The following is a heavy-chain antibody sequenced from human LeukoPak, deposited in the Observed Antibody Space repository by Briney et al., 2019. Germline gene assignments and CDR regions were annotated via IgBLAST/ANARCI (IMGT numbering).Heavy chain of an antibody. CDR1: GYSISSGYY. CDR2: IYHSGNT. V-gene: IGHV4-38-2*02. D-gene: IGHD3-3*01. J-gene: IGHJ4*02. Sequence: SETVSLTCTVSGYSISSGYYWGWIRQPPGKGLEWIGNIYHSGNTYYNPSLKSRVTISVDTSKNHFSLKLSSVTAADTAIYYCARIYYDFEFDFWGQGTLVTVSS. CDR3: ARIYYDFEFDF.